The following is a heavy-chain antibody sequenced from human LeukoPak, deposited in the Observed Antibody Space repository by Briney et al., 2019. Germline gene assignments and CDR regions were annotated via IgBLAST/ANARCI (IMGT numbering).Heavy chain of an antibody. J-gene: IGHJ4*02. Sequence: SETLSLTCTVSGGSISSYYWSWIRQPAGKGLEWIGEINHSGSTNYNPSLKSRVIISVDTSKNQFSLKLSSVTAADTAVYYCARVPIAAADIFDYWGQGTLVTVSS. D-gene: IGHD6-13*01. V-gene: IGHV4-34*01. CDR3: ARVPIAAADIFDY. CDR1: GGSISSYY. CDR2: INHSGST.